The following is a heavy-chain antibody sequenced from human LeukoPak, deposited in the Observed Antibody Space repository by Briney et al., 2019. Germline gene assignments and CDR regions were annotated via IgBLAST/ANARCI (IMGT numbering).Heavy chain of an antibody. V-gene: IGHV1-18*01. Sequence: GASVKVSCKASGYTFTSYGISWVRQAPGQGLEWMGWISAYNGNTNYAQKLQGRVTITTDTSTSTAYMELRSLRSDDTAVYYCARVPLWFGDSNWFDPWGQGTLVTVSS. J-gene: IGHJ5*02. CDR1: GYTFTSYG. CDR3: ARVPLWFGDSNWFDP. CDR2: ISAYNGNT. D-gene: IGHD3-10*01.